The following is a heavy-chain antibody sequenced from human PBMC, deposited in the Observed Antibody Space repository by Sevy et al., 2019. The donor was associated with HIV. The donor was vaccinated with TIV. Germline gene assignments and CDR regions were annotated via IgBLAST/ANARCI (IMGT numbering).Heavy chain of an antibody. CDR3: AREFANVGQSMIVVVAPPDY. J-gene: IGHJ4*02. D-gene: IGHD3-22*01. CDR2: ISYDGSDK. Sequence: GGSLRLSCAASGFAFSNYFAMHWVRQAPGKGLEWVALISYDGSDKYYADSVKGRFTISRDNFKNTLYLQMNSLTTEDTAVYYCAREFANVGQSMIVVVAPPDYWGQGTLVTVSS. CDR1: GFAFSNYFA. V-gene: IGHV3-30-3*01.